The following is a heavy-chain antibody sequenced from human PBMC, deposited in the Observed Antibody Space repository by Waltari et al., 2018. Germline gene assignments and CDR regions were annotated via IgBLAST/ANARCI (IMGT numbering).Heavy chain of an antibody. J-gene: IGHJ4*02. D-gene: IGHD5-18*01. CDR1: GSTFSDHY. V-gene: IGHV3-72*01. Sequence: EVQLVVSGGGLVQPGGSLRRSCAASGSTFSDHYMHWVRQAPGKGLEWVGRIRNKANSYATEYAASENGRFTISRDDSTNSMYLQMNNLRPEDTAVYYCSRARDEDTAMVFFDHWGQGTLVSVSS. CDR3: SRARDEDTAMVFFDH. CDR2: IRNKANSYAT.